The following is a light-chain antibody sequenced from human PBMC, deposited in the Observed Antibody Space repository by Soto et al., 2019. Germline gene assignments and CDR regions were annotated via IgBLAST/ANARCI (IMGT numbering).Light chain of an antibody. CDR1: SSNIGNNY. CDR3: ATWDSSLSAVV. CDR2: DNY. V-gene: IGLV1-51*01. Sequence: QSVLTQPPSVSVTPGQKVTISCSGSSSNIGNNYVSWYQQFPGAAPKLLIYDNYWRPSGIPDRFSASKSGTSATLGITGLQTGDEADYYCATWDSSLSAVVVGGGTKLTVL. J-gene: IGLJ2*01.